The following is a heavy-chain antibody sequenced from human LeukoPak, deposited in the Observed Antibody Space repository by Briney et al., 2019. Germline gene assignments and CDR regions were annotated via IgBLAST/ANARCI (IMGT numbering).Heavy chain of an antibody. J-gene: IGHJ4*02. V-gene: IGHV3-30-3*01. Sequence: HPGGSLRLSCAASGFTFSSYAMHWVRQAPGKGLEWVAVISYDGSNKYYADSVKGRFTISRDNSKSTLYLQMNSLRAEDTAVYYCARNSPTAYCSSTSCYEFDYWGQGTLVTVSS. D-gene: IGHD2-2*01. CDR2: ISYDGSNK. CDR1: GFTFSSYA. CDR3: ARNSPTAYCSSTSCYEFDY.